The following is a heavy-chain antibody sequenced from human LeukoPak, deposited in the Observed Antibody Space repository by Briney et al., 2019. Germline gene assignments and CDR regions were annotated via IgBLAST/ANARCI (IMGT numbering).Heavy chain of an antibody. V-gene: IGHV3-7*01. Sequence: GGSLRLSCAASGFTFSSYWMSWVRQAPGKGLEWEANIKQDGSEKYYVDSVKGRFTISRDNAKNSLYLQMNSLRAEDTAVYYCAYCGGDCYLIDYWGQGTLVTVSS. D-gene: IGHD2-21*01. CDR3: AYCGGDCYLIDY. J-gene: IGHJ4*02. CDR2: IKQDGSEK. CDR1: GFTFSSYW.